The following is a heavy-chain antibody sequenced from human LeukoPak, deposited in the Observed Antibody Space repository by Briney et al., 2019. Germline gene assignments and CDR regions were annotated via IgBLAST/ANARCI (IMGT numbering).Heavy chain of an antibody. D-gene: IGHD6-13*01. V-gene: IGHV3-30*02. Sequence: PGGSLRLSCAASGFTFSSYGMHWVRQAPGKGLEWEAFIRNDGSYKYYTDSVKGRFTISRDNSKNTLYLEMNSLRAEDTAVYYCAKGGSSWYPGDYWGQGTLVTVSS. CDR2: IRNDGSYK. CDR1: GFTFSSYG. CDR3: AKGGSSWYPGDY. J-gene: IGHJ4*02.